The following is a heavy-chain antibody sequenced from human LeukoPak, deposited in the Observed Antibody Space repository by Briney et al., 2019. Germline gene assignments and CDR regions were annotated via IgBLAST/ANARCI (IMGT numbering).Heavy chain of an antibody. D-gene: IGHD3-3*01. CDR2: INHSGST. CDR3: ARSYDFWRKYNNWLDP. J-gene: IGHJ5*02. CDR1: GGSFSGYY. V-gene: IGHV4-34*01. Sequence: PSETLSLTCAVYGGSFSGYYWSWIRKPPGKGLDWIGEINHSGSTNYNPSLKSRVTISVDTSKNQFSLKLSSVTAADTAVYYCARSYDFWRKYNNWLDPWGQGTLVTVSS.